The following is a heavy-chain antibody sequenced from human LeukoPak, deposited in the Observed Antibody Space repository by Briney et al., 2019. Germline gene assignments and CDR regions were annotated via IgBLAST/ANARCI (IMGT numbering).Heavy chain of an antibody. J-gene: IGHJ3*02. Sequence: GGSLRLSCAASGFIFSNAWMNWVRQAPGKGLVWVLYISSSGSTIYYADSVKGRFTISRDNAKNSLYLQMNSLRAEDTAVYYRALSIAARPGAFDIWGQGTMVTVSS. CDR2: ISSSGSTI. D-gene: IGHD6-6*01. CDR3: ALSIAARPGAFDI. V-gene: IGHV3-48*04. CDR1: GFIFSNAW.